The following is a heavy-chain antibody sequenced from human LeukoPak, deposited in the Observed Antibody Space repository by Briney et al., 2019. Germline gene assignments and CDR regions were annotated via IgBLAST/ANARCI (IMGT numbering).Heavy chain of an antibody. J-gene: IGHJ4*02. CDR3: AREFEYRTSGAGY. V-gene: IGHV3-21*01. CDR2: MSINSGLK. CDR1: GFTFSSYS. Sequence: GGSLRLSRAASGFTFSSYSMNWVRQAPGKGLEWVSSMSINSGLKYHADSVKGRFTISRDNAKNSLYLQMNSLRAEDTAVYYCAREFEYRTSGAGYWGQGTLVTVSS. D-gene: IGHD6-6*01.